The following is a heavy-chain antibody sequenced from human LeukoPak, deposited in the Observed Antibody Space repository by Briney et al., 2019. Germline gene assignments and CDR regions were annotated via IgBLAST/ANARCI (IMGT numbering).Heavy chain of an antibody. J-gene: IGHJ4*02. CDR1: GFTFSSYA. Sequence: PGGSLRLSCAASGFTFSSYAMSWVRQAPGKGLEWVSVISGRGGSTYYADSVKGRFTISRDNSKNTLYLQVSSLRAEDTAVYYCAKDRDTEQPLLLSYFDYWGQGTLVTVSS. CDR3: AKDRDTEQPLLLSYFDY. V-gene: IGHV3-23*01. D-gene: IGHD2/OR15-2a*01. CDR2: ISGRGGST.